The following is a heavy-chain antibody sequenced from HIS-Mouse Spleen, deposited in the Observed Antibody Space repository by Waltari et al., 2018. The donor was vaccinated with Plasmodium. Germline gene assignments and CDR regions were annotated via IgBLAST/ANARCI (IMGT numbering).Heavy chain of an antibody. D-gene: IGHD7-27*01. J-gene: IGHJ4*02. V-gene: IGHV3-7*03. CDR2: IKQDGSEK. CDR1: GFPFSSYW. CDR3: AKSSKGTGDLWDY. Sequence: VQLVESGGGLVQPGGSLRLSCPSSGFPFSSYWMSWVRPDPGKGLEWVANIKQDGSEKYYVDSVKGRFTISRDNSKNTLYLQMNSLRAEDTAVYYCAKSSKGTGDLWDYWGQGTLVTVSS.